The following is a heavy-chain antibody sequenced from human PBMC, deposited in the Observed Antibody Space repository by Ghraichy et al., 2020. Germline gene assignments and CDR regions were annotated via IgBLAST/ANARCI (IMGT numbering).Heavy chain of an antibody. V-gene: IGHV3-23*01. CDR3: EKDSGTTVVTRY. J-gene: IGHJ4*02. CDR1: GFTFSSYA. Sequence: GGSLRHSCAASGFTFSSYAMSLVRQAPGKGLEWVSAISGSGGSTYYADSVKGRFTISRDNSKNTLYLQMNSLRTEDTAVYYCEKDSGTTVVTRYWGQGTLVTVSS. CDR2: ISGSGGST. D-gene: IGHD4-23*01.